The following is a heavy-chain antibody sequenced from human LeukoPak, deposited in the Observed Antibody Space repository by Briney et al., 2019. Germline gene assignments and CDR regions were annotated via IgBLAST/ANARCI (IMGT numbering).Heavy chain of an antibody. D-gene: IGHD5-24*01. CDR1: GYTFTDYY. V-gene: IGHV1-69-2*01. Sequence: GASVKISCKASGYTFTDYYMHWVQQAPGKGLEWMGLVDPEDGETIYAEKFQGRVTITADTSTDTAYMELSSLRSEDTAVYYCARGGMATIQGPLDYWGQGTLVSVSS. CDR2: VDPEDGET. CDR3: ARGGMATIQGPLDY. J-gene: IGHJ4*02.